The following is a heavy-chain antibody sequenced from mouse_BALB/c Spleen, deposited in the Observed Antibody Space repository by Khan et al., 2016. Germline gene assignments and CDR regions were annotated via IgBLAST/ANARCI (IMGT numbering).Heavy chain of an antibody. J-gene: IGHJ4*01. CDR2: IRSKSNNYAT. Sequence: VQLKESGGGLVQPKGSLKLSCAASGFTFNPNAMNWARQAPGKGLEWVARIRSKSNNYATYYADSVKDRFTISRDDSQSMLYLQMNNLKTEDTAMYYCVREIYYGYDDAMDYWGQGTSVTVSS. V-gene: IGHV10S3*01. CDR3: VREIYYGYDDAMDY. CDR1: GFTFNPNA. D-gene: IGHD2-2*01.